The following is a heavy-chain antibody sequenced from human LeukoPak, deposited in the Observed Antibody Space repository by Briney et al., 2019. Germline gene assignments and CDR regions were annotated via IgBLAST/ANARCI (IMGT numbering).Heavy chain of an antibody. CDR1: GFTFSSYA. D-gene: IGHD2-8*01. CDR2: ISGSGGNT. Sequence: GGYLRLYCAASGFTFSSYAMSWVRQAPGKGLEWVSAISGSGGNTYYADSVKGRFTISRDKSKNTLFLQMNSLRAEDTAVYYCAKMSYGVYSDVDFWGQGTLVTVSS. J-gene: IGHJ4*02. V-gene: IGHV3-23*01. CDR3: AKMSYGVYSDVDF.